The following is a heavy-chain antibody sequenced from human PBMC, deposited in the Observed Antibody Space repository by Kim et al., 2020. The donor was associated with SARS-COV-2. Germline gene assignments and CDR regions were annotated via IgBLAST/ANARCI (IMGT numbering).Heavy chain of an antibody. Sequence: GGSLRLSCAASGFTFSSYAMSWVRQAPGKGLEWVSAISGSGGSTYYADSVKGRFTISRDNSKNTLYLQMNSLRAEDTAVYYCANDPGARGYSYGFFDYWGRGTLVTVSS. D-gene: IGHD5-18*01. J-gene: IGHJ4*02. CDR3: ANDPGARGYSYGFFDY. V-gene: IGHV3-23*01. CDR1: GFTFSSYA. CDR2: ISGSGGST.